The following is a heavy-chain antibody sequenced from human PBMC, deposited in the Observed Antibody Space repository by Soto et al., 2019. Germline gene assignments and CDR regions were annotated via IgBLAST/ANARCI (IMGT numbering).Heavy chain of an antibody. V-gene: IGHV3-30-3*01. CDR3: ARDNSPYSSGWHNRHFDY. J-gene: IGHJ4*02. Sequence: QVQLVESGGGVVQPGRSLKLSCAASGFTFSGCAMHWVRQAPGKGLEWVAVISYDGSNKYYADSVKGRFTISRDNSKNTLYLQMNSLRAEDTAVYYCARDNSPYSSGWHNRHFDYWGQGTLVTVSS. CDR2: ISYDGSNK. CDR1: GFTFSGCA. D-gene: IGHD6-19*01.